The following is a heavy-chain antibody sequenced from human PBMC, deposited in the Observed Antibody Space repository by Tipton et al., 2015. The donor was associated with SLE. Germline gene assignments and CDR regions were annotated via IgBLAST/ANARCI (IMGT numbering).Heavy chain of an antibody. CDR2: INHSGST. D-gene: IGHD6-13*01. CDR3: ARGYSSSWNYYYGMDV. J-gene: IGHJ6*02. CDR1: GGSFSGYY. Sequence: TLSLTCAVYGGSFSGYYWSWIRQPPGKGLEWIGEINHSGSTNYNPSLKSRGTISVDTSKNQFSLKLSSVTAADTAVYYCARGYSSSWNYYYGMDVWGQGTTVTVSS. V-gene: IGHV4-34*01.